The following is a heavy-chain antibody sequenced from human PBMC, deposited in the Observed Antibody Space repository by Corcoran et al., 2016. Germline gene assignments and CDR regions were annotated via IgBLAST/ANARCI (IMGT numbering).Heavy chain of an antibody. CDR3: TTDGFVGSSGYYYYGMDV. V-gene: IGHV3-15*07. CDR1: GFTFSNAW. J-gene: IGHJ6*02. CDR2: IKSKTDGGTT. Sequence: VQLVESGGGLVKPGGSLRLSCAASGFTFSNAWMNWVRQAPGKGLEWVGRIKSKTDGGTTDYAAPVKGKFTIPKDDSKNTLYLQMNSLKTADPALYHCTTDGFVGSSGYYYYGMDVWGQGTTVTVSS. D-gene: IGHD6-6*01.